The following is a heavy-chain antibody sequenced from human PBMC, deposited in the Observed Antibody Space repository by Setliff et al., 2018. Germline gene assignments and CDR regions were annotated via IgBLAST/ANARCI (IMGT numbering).Heavy chain of an antibody. V-gene: IGHV4-59*01. CDR3: ARAPPSVPYGDYGPRQYFDL. CDR1: GGTFSDYY. CDR2: VFHTGST. D-gene: IGHD4-17*01. Sequence: SETLSLTCAAYGGTFSDYYWTWMRQPPGKGLEWIGHVFHTGSTKYNPSLRSRVTISVDTSENYFSLRLTSVTAADTAVYYCARAPPSVPYGDYGPRQYFDLWGRGSLVTVSS. J-gene: IGHJ2*01.